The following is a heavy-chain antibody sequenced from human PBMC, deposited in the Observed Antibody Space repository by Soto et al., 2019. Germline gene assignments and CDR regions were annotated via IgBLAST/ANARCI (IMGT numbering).Heavy chain of an antibody. CDR2: INSDGSST. CDR3: ARTTKGLIFGVVIMEPDYYYYMDV. V-gene: IGHV3-74*01. Sequence: GGSLRLSCAASGFTFSSYWMHWVRQAPGKGLVWVSRINSDGSSTSYADSVKGRFTISRDNAKNTLYLQMNSLRAEDTAVYYCARTTKGLIFGVVIMEPDYYYYMDVWGKGTTVTVSS. J-gene: IGHJ6*03. D-gene: IGHD3-3*01. CDR1: GFTFSSYW.